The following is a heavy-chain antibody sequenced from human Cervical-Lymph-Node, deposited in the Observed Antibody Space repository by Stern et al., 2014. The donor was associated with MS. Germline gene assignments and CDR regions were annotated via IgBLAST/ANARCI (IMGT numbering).Heavy chain of an antibody. CDR3: ARGVTAVTNYVPNWCFDL. Sequence: QVQLQESGPGLVKPSETLSLTCTVSGGSITNRDYWGWIRQSPGKGLEWIGSVYYSGITYYRPSLKSRATISLETSRNQFFMRLTSWTATDTAVYFCARGVTAVTNYVPNWCFDLWGRGTLVTVSS. CDR1: GGSITNRDY. J-gene: IGHJ2*01. D-gene: IGHD4-11*01. V-gene: IGHV4-38-2*02. CDR2: VYYSGIT.